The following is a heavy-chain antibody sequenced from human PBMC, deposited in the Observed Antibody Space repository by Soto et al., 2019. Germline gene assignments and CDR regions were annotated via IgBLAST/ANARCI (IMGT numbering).Heavy chain of an antibody. J-gene: IGHJ3*01. CDR3: AKECGGTCLDAFDV. CDR2: VHHTGNT. CDR1: GGSITSGGFS. V-gene: IGHV4-30-2*01. Sequence: QVQLKESGSGLVKPAQTLSLTSAVSGGSITSGGFSWSWIRQPPGKGLEWIGYVHHTGNTDYHPSLGSRVTISLDRSRNLFSLNLTSVTAADTATYYRAKECGGTCLDAFDVWGPGTTVIVSS. D-gene: IGHD2-15*01.